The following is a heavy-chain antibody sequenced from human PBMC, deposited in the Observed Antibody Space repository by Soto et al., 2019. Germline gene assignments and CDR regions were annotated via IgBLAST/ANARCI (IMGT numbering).Heavy chain of an antibody. CDR2: MNPINGAA. Sequence: ASVKVSFKASGSDFPAYDINWVRQASGQGLEWMGWMNPINGAAGSARRFQGRVSMTRNTATGTAYLELTNLRSDDTAVYFCGRGPSPRAPAGGTPYYYAMDVWGKGTTVPVS. V-gene: IGHV1-8*02. J-gene: IGHJ6*03. CDR3: GRGPSPRAPAGGTPYYYAMDV. CDR1: GSDFPAYD. D-gene: IGHD6-13*01.